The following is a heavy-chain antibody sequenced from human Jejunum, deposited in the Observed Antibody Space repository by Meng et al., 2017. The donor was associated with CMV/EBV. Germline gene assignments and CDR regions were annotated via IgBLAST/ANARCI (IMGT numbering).Heavy chain of an antibody. J-gene: IGHJ6*02. CDR1: FTSYW. CDR2: IYPDDSET. Sequence: FTSYWIGWVRQMPGEGLEWMGIIYPDDSETRYGPSFQGQVTISADKSISTAYLQWSSLKASDTAIYYCARPIIASRSGYQYGMDVWGQGTTVTVSS. CDR3: ARPIIASRSGYQYGMDV. V-gene: IGHV5-51*01.